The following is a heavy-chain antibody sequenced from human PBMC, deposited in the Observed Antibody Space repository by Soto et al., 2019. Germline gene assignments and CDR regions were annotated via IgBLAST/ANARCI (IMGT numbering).Heavy chain of an antibody. J-gene: IGHJ5*02. V-gene: IGHV1-8*01. CDR1: GYTFTNYD. D-gene: IGHD3-16*01. CDR2: MNPDSGNT. CDR3: ARGRFRRTWFDP. Sequence: QVQLVQSGAEVKKPGASVKVSCKASGYTFTNYDIHWVRQAPGQGLEWMGWMNPDSGNTGQSKQFQGRVTMTRDTSISTAYMEMSSLRSEDTAVYYCARGRFRRTWFDPWGQGTLVTVSS.